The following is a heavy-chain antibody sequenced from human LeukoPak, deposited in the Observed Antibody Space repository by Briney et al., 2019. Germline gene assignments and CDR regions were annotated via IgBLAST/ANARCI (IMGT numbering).Heavy chain of an antibody. CDR1: GYTFTSYY. D-gene: IGHD2-15*01. Sequence: ASVKVSCKASGYTFTSYYMHWVRQAPGQGLEWMGIINPSGGSTSYAQKFQGRVTMTRDMSTSTVYMELSSLRSEDMAVYYCAKFGVAARIGYYFDYWGQGTLVTVSS. V-gene: IGHV1-46*01. CDR2: INPSGGST. CDR3: AKFGVAARIGYYFDY. J-gene: IGHJ4*02.